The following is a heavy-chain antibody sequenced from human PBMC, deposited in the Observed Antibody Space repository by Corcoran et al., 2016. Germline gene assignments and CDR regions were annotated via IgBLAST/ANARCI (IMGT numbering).Heavy chain of an antibody. J-gene: IGHJ4*02. CDR2: INPSGGST. CDR1: GYTFTSYY. V-gene: IGHV1-46*01. D-gene: IGHD3-3*01. CDR3: ARVGLSYDFWSGEPPLGY. Sequence: QVQLVQSGAEVKKPGASVKVSCKASGYTFTSYYMHWVRPAPGQGLWWMGIINPSGGSTSYAQKFQGRVTMTRETSTSTVYMELSRLRSEDTAVYYCARVGLSYDFWSGEPPLGYWGQGTLVTVSS.